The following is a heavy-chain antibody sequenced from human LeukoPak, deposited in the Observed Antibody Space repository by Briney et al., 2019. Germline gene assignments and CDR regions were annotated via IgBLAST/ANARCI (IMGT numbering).Heavy chain of an antibody. CDR3: AKEDGITGTTSYYYYYYGMDV. J-gene: IGHJ6*02. D-gene: IGHD1-20*01. Sequence: GGSLRLSCAASGFTFSTFGMHWVRQAPGKGLEWVSAISGSGGSTYYADSVKGRFTISRDNSKNTLYLQMNSLRAEDTAVYYCAKEDGITGTTSYYYYYYGMDVWGQGTTVTVSS. CDR1: GFTFSTFG. CDR2: ISGSGGST. V-gene: IGHV3-23*01.